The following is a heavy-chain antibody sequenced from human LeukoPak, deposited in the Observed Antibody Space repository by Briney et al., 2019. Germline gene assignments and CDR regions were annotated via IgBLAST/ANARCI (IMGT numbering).Heavy chain of an antibody. J-gene: IGHJ2*01. V-gene: IGHV4-59*01. Sequence: PSETLSLTCTVSGGSISSYYWSWIRQPPGKGLEWIGYIYYSGSTNYNPSLKSRVTISVDTSKNQFSLKLSSVTAADTVVYYCARATVTRFWYFDLWGRGTLVTVSS. D-gene: IGHD4-17*01. CDR3: ARATVTRFWYFDL. CDR1: GGSISSYY. CDR2: IYYSGST.